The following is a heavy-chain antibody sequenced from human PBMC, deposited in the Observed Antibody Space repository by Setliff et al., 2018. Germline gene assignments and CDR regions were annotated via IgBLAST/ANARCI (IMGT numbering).Heavy chain of an antibody. CDR2: IYTSGST. D-gene: IGHD1-26*01. Sequence: SETLSLTCTISGGSISNYYWSWIRQPAGKGLEWIGRIYTSGSTNYNPSLKSRVTMSVDTSKNQFSLKLSSVTAADTAVYYCARKGISALSGAFDMWGQGTMVTVSS. CDR3: ARKGISALSGAFDM. V-gene: IGHV4-4*07. J-gene: IGHJ3*02. CDR1: GGSISNYY.